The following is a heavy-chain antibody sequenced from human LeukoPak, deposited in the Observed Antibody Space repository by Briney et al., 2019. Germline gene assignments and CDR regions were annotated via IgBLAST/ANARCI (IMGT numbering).Heavy chain of an antibody. V-gene: IGHV3-30*03. CDR1: GFTFSSYG. CDR3: ARAPPRAAAEYYFDY. Sequence: GGSLRLSCAASGFTFSSYGMHWVRQAPGKGLEWVAVISYDGSNKYYADSVKGRFTISRDNSKNTLYLLMNGLRAEDTAVYYCARAPPRAAAEYYFDYWGQGTLVTVS. J-gene: IGHJ4*02. D-gene: IGHD6-13*01. CDR2: ISYDGSNK.